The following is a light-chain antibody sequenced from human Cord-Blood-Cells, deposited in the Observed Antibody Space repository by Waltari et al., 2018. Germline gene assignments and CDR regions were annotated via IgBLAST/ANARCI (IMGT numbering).Light chain of an antibody. J-gene: IGKJ2*01. CDR1: QSVSSY. CDR2: DAS. CDR3: QQRSNWPGT. Sequence: EIVLTQSPATLSLSPGERATLSCRASQSVSSYLAWYQQKPGQAPRLLIYDASNRATGIPARFSGSGFGTDFTLTISSLVPEDFAVYYCQQRSNWPGTFGQRTKLEIK. V-gene: IGKV3-11*01.